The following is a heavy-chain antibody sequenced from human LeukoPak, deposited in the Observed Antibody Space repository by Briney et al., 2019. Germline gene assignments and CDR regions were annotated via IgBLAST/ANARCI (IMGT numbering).Heavy chain of an antibody. CDR2: ISWNSGSI. D-gene: IGHD1-26*01. J-gene: IGHJ3*02. CDR3: AKDSGSYPPYDAFDI. Sequence: PGGSLRLSCAASGFTFDDYAMHWVRQAPGKGLEWVSGISWNSGSIGYADSVKGRFTISRDNSKNTLYLQMNSLRAEDTAVYYCAKDSGSYPPYDAFDIWGQGTMVTVSS. CDR1: GFTFDDYA. V-gene: IGHV3-9*01.